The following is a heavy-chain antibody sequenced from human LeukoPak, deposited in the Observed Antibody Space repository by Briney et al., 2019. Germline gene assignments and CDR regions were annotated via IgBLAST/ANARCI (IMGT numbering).Heavy chain of an antibody. J-gene: IGHJ4*02. D-gene: IGHD3-9*01. CDR3: ATGVLYYDILTGYANTFDY. V-gene: IGHV1-8*01. CDR2: MNPNSGNT. Sequence: ASVKVSCKASGYTFTSYDINWVRQATGQGLEWMGWMNPNSGNTGYAQKFQGRVTMTEDTSTDTAYMELSSLRSEDTAVYYCATGVLYYDILTGYANTFDYWGQGTLVTVSS. CDR1: GYTFTSYD.